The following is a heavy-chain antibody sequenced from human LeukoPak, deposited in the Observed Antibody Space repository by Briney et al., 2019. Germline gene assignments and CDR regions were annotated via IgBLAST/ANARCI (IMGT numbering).Heavy chain of an antibody. CDR1: GFTFSSYA. Sequence: PGGSLRLPCAASGFTFSSYAMSWVRQAPGKGLEWVSAISGSGGSTYYADSVKGRFTISRDNSKNTLYLQMNSLRAEDTAVYYCAKDRGGYSSSWYYFDYWGQGTLVTVSS. D-gene: IGHD6-6*01. V-gene: IGHV3-23*01. CDR3: AKDRGGYSSSWYYFDY. J-gene: IGHJ4*02. CDR2: ISGSGGST.